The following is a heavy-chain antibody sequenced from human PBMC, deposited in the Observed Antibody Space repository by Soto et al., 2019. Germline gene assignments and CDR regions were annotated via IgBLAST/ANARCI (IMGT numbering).Heavy chain of an antibody. V-gene: IGHV2-26*01. CDR3: APVYDYDPWFDP. D-gene: IGHD5-12*01. J-gene: IGHJ5*02. Sequence: SGPTLVNPTETLTLTCTVSGFSLSNNKMGVSWIRQPPGKALEWLAHIFPNDEKAFNTSLKSRLTISKDTSKSQVVLTMTNTDPVDTATYYCAPVYDYDPWFDPWGQGTLVAVSS. CDR1: GFSLSNNKMG. CDR2: IFPNDEK.